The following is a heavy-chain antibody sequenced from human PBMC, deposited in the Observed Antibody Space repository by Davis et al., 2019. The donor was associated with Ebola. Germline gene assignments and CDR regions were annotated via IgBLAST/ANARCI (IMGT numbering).Heavy chain of an antibody. V-gene: IGHV4-30-4*01. CDR2: IYNNGNS. D-gene: IGHD2-21*02. J-gene: IGHJ5*02. Sequence: MPSETLSLTCSVSDDSISRGGYYWSWIRQPPGKGLEWIGYIYNNGNSYFNPSLESRASILVDMSNNQFSLKLISVTVADTAVYYCVRVDCGGDCYPKVFGWFDPWGQGTLVTVSS. CDR1: DDSISRGGYY. CDR3: VRVDCGGDCYPKVFGWFDP.